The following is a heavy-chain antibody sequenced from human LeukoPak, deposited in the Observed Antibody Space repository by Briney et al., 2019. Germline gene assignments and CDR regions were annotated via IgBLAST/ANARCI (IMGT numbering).Heavy chain of an antibody. CDR3: AKGITIFGVVDYFDY. CDR1: GFTFSRNG. CDR2: ISYDGSNK. D-gene: IGHD3-3*01. V-gene: IGHV3-30*18. Sequence: AGGSLRLSCAASGFTFSRNGMHWVRQAPGKGLEWVAVISYDGSNKYYADSVKGRFTISRDNSKNTLYLQMNSLRAEDTAVYYCAKGITIFGVVDYFDYWGQGTLVTVSS. J-gene: IGHJ4*02.